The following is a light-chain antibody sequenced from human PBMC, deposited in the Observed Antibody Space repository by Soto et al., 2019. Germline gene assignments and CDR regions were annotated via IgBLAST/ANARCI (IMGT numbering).Light chain of an antibody. Sequence: QSALTQPASVSGSPGQSITISCTGTSSDAGSYNFVSWYQQHPGKAPKVMIYEDSKRPSGVSNRFSGSKSGNTASLTISGLQAGDEADYYCCSYASSSTYWVFGGGTKLTVL. V-gene: IGLV2-23*01. CDR1: SSDAGSYNF. J-gene: IGLJ3*02. CDR3: CSYASSSTYWV. CDR2: EDS.